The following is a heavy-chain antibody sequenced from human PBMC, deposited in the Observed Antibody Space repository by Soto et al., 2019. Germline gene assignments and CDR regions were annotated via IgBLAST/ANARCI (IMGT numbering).Heavy chain of an antibody. Sequence: GPSVKVSCKASGGTFSSYSISWVRQAPVQVLEWMGGIIPIFGTANYAQKFQGRVTITADESTSTAYMELSSLRSEDTAVYYCASMREVYSYGYWNWFDPWGQGTLVTVSS. CDR3: ASMREVYSYGYWNWFDP. D-gene: IGHD5-18*01. CDR2: IIPIFGTA. V-gene: IGHV1-69*13. J-gene: IGHJ5*02. CDR1: GGTFSSYS.